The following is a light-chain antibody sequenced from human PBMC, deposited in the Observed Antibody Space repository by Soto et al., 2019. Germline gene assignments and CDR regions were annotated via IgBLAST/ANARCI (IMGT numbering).Light chain of an antibody. V-gene: IGLV2-11*01. J-gene: IGLJ2*01. CDR2: DVN. CDR1: SSDVGGYNY. CDR3: CSYAGSYSVV. Sequence: QSALTQPXSVSGSPGQSVTISCTGTSSDVGGYNYVSWYQQHPGKAPKVMIYDVNKRPSGVPDRFSGSKSGNXXSLTISGLQADDEADYYCCSYAGSYSVVFXGGXXXTVL.